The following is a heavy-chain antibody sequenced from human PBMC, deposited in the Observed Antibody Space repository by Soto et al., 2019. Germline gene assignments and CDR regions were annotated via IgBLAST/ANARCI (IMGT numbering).Heavy chain of an antibody. Sequence: GSLRLSCAASGFTFSGSAMHWVRQASGKGLEWVGRIRSKANSYATAYAASVKGRFTISRDDSKNTAYLQMNSLKTEDTAMYYCTPSRDSKNPNYYYGMDVWGQGTTVTVSS. CDR2: IRSKANSYAT. CDR3: TPSRDSKNPNYYYGMDV. J-gene: IGHJ6*02. CDR1: GFTFSGSA. D-gene: IGHD3-22*01. V-gene: IGHV3-73*01.